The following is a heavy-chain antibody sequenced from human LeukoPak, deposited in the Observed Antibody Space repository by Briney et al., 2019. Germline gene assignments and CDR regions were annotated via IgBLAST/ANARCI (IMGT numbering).Heavy chain of an antibody. CDR3: ATDPSYSYGPFDY. D-gene: IGHD5-18*01. CDR1: GGTFSSYA. J-gene: IGHJ4*02. CDR2: IIPIFGTA. V-gene: IGHV1-69*13. Sequence: ASVKVSCKASGGTFSSYAISWVRQAPGQGLEWMGGIIPIFGTANYAQKFQGRVTITADESTSTAYMELSSLRSEDTAVYYCATDPSYSYGPFDYWGQGTLVTVSS.